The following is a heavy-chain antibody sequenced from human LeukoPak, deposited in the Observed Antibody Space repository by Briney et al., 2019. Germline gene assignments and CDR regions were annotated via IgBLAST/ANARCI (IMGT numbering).Heavy chain of an antibody. CDR3: ARDPEDDIAAAGTVAYYFDY. D-gene: IGHD6-13*01. J-gene: IGHJ4*02. CDR1: GFTFSRYW. CDR2: IKVDGSEK. V-gene: IGHV3-7*01. Sequence: PGGSLRLSCAVSGFTFSRYWMTWVRQAPGKGLEWVANIKVDGSEKYYVDAVKGRFTISRDNSKNTLYLQMNSLRAEDTAVYYCARDPEDDIAAAGTVAYYFDYWGQGTLVTVSS.